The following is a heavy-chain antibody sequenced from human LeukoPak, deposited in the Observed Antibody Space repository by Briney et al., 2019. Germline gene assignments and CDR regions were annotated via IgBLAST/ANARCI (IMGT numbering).Heavy chain of an antibody. Sequence: GGSLRLSCAASGFTFSSYGMHWVRQAPGKGLEWVAVIWYDGSNKCYADSVKGRFTISRDNSKNTLYLQMNSLRAEDTAVYYCAKELGSGWSLRGLDYWGQGTLVTVSS. J-gene: IGHJ4*02. CDR1: GFTFSSYG. V-gene: IGHV3-33*06. CDR3: AKELGSGWSLRGLDY. D-gene: IGHD6-19*01. CDR2: IWYDGSNK.